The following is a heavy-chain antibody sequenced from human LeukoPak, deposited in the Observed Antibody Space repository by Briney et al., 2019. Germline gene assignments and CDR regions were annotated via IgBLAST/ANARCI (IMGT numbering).Heavy chain of an antibody. J-gene: IGHJ4*02. CDR3: ARVGYDFWSGYLDY. D-gene: IGHD3-3*01. Sequence: SETLSLTCTVSGGSISSYYWSWIRQPPGKGLEWIGYIYYSGSTNYNPSLKSRVTISVDTSKNQFSLKLSSVTAADTAVYYYARVGYDFWSGYLDYWGQGTLVTVSS. V-gene: IGHV4-59*01. CDR1: GGSISSYY. CDR2: IYYSGST.